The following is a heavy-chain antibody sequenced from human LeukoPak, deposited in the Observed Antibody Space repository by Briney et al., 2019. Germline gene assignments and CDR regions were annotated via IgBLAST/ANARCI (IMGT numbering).Heavy chain of an antibody. CDR2: ISYDGSNK. CDR3: ARAPHSSSWYLDY. V-gene: IGHV3-30*03. D-gene: IGHD6-13*01. Sequence: PGGSLRLSCAASGFTFSSYGMHWVRQAPGKGLEWVAVISYDGSNKYYADSVKGRFTISRDNSKNTLYLQMNSLRAEDTAVYYCARAPHSSSWYLDYWGQGTLVTVSS. J-gene: IGHJ4*02. CDR1: GFTFSSYG.